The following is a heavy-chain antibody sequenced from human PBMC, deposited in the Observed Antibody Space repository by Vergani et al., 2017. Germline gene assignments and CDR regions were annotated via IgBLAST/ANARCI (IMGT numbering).Heavy chain of an antibody. V-gene: IGHV3-30*02. Sequence: QVQLVESGGGVVQPGGSMRLSCSASGLTLSSYGVHWVRQAPGRGLESVTFTRPHEDGAFYSASVRGRFTVSRDNSKNTLYLEMNRLNVDDTAIYYCGKTQGTVVGTWWFDPWWQGTTVTVSS. J-gene: IGHJ5*02. CDR3: GKTQGTVVGTWWFDP. CDR1: GLTLSSYG. CDR2: TRPHEDGA. D-gene: IGHD1-7*01.